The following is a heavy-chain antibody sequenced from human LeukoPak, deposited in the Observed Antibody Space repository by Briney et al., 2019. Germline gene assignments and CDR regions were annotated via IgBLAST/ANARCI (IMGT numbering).Heavy chain of an antibody. D-gene: IGHD4-17*01. V-gene: IGHV4-61*01. CDR3: TRENYGDYV. CDR1: GGSLSSVSYY. Sequence: SETLSLTCTVSGGSLSSVSYYWSWIRQPPGKGLEWIGYIYYSGSTNYNPSLKSRVTISVDTSKNQFSLKLSSVTAADTAMCYCTRENYGDYVGGRGSLVTVSS. J-gene: IGHJ4*02. CDR2: IYYSGST.